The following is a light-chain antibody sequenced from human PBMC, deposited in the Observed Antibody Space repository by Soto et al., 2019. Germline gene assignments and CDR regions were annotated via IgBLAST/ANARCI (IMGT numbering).Light chain of an antibody. CDR2: GNN. Sequence: QSVLKQPPSVSGAPGQRVTISCTGSSSNIGATYEVHWYQQPPGRAPKLLIYGNNNRPSGVPDRFSGSKSGTSGSLAITGLQAEDEADYYCQSYDTSLSGYVFGTGTKLTVL. J-gene: IGLJ1*01. CDR1: SSNIGATYE. V-gene: IGLV1-40*01. CDR3: QSYDTSLSGYV.